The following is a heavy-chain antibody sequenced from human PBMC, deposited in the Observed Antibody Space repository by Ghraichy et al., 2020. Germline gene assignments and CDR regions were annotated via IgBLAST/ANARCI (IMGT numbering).Heavy chain of an antibody. CDR1: GFTLNNYW. CDR2: INSDGSST. Sequence: GGSLRLSCAASGFTLNNYWMHWVRQLPGKGRVWVSRINSDGSSTTYADSVKGRFTISRDNAKNTLYLPMNSLRVDDTAVYYWAREFCSGGRCLFGTGGSHLDYSGQGTLVTVSS. CDR3: AREFCSGGRCLFGTGGSHLDY. J-gene: IGHJ4*02. D-gene: IGHD2-15*01. V-gene: IGHV3-74*01.